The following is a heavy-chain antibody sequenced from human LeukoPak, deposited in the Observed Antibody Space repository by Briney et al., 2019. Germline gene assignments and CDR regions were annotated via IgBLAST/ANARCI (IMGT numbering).Heavy chain of an antibody. Sequence: PGGSLRLSCAASGFTFSSYAMSWVRQAPGKGLEWVSFIQFDGSEKYYADSVRGRFTISRDNSKNTLSLQMNSLRAEDTALYYCAKDVYDCSGGSCPQYYYVMDVWGQGTTVTVSS. CDR1: GFTFSSYA. J-gene: IGHJ6*02. CDR2: IQFDGSEK. CDR3: AKDVYDCSGGSCPQYYYVMDV. V-gene: IGHV3-30*02. D-gene: IGHD2-15*01.